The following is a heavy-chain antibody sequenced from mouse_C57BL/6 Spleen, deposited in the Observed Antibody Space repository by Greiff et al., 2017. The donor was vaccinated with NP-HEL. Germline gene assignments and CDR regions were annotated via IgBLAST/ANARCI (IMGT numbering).Heavy chain of an antibody. CDR1: GFTFSDYG. CDR3: ARRRYFDV. J-gene: IGHJ1*03. Sequence: EVQLVESGGGLVQPGGSLKLSCAASGFTFSDYGLHWVRQAPEKGLGWVAYISSGSSTIYYADTVKGRFTISRDNAKNTLFLQMTSLRSEDTAMYYCARRRYFDVWGTGTTVTVSS. CDR2: ISSGSSTI. V-gene: IGHV5-17*01.